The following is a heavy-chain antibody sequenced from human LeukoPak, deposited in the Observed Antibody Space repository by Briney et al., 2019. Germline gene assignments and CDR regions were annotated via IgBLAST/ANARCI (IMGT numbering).Heavy chain of an antibody. CDR3: ASPSIAAAGNDYFDY. Sequence: PSETLSLTCAVYGGSFSGYYWSWIRQPPGKGLEWIGEINHSGSTNYNPSLKSRVTISVDTSKNQFSLKLSSVTAADTAVYYCASPSIAAAGNDYFDYWGQGTLVTVSS. V-gene: IGHV4-34*01. D-gene: IGHD6-13*01. CDR1: GGSFSGYY. J-gene: IGHJ4*02. CDR2: INHSGST.